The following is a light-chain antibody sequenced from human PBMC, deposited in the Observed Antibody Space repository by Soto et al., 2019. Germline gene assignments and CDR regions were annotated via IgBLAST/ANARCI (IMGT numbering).Light chain of an antibody. Sequence: IQLTQSPSSLSASIGDRVTITCRASQDISSYLAWYRQKAGKAPELLIEAASTLQSGVPSRFSGSGSGTDFALTISSLQPEDFATYYCQQIKKYPPSFGGGTKV. CDR1: QDISSY. CDR2: AAS. CDR3: QQIKKYPPS. J-gene: IGKJ4*01. V-gene: IGKV1-9*01.